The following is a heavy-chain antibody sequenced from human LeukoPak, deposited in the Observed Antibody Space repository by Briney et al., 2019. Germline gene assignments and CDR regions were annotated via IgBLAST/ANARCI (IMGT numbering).Heavy chain of an antibody. D-gene: IGHD3-10*02. J-gene: IGHJ6*04. CDR3: AELGITMIGGV. V-gene: IGHV3-7*01. CDR1: GFTFSSYW. CDR2: IKQDGSEK. Sequence: PGGSLRLSCAASGFTFSSYWMTWVRQAPGKGLEWVANIKQDGSEKYYVDSVKGRFTISRDNAKNPLYLQMNSLRAEDTAVYHCAELGITMIGGVWGKGTTVTISS.